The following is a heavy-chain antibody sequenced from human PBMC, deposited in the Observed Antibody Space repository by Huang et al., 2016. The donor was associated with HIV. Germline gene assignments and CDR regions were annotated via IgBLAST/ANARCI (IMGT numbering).Heavy chain of an antibody. CDR2: ISYDGSNK. V-gene: IGHV3-30-3*01. J-gene: IGHJ6*03. CDR3: ARDLWLRDLYYYYYMDV. D-gene: IGHD5-12*01. Sequence: QVQLVESGGGVVQPGRSLRLSCAASRFTFSNYAMHWVRQVPGNGLEGVEVISYDGSNKYYADSVKGRFTISRDNSKNTLYLQMNSLRAEDTAVYYCARDLWLRDLYYYYYMDVWGKGTTVTVSS. CDR1: RFTFSNYA.